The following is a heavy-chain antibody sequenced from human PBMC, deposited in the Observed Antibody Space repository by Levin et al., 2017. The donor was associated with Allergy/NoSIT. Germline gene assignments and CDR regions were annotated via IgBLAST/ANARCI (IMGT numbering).Heavy chain of an antibody. CDR3: SRGQDASKLGNY. Sequence: SETLSLTCTVSGGSISSGGYYWSWLRQPPGKGLEWIGSFYYSGSTYYNPSLKSRVTIYLDTSNNEISLKLSSVTAADTALYFCSRGQDASKLGNYWGQGTLVTVSS. D-gene: IGHD7-27*01. V-gene: IGHV4-30-4*01. J-gene: IGHJ4*02. CDR1: GGSISSGGYY. CDR2: FYYSGST.